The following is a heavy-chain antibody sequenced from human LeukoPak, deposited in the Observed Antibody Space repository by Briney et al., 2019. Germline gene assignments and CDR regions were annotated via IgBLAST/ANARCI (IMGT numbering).Heavy chain of an antibody. J-gene: IGHJ4*02. V-gene: IGHV3-74*01. CDR3: LMTDKWEL. Sequence: GGSLRLSCAASGFSFSCYWMHWVRQAPGKGLVWVSRINIDGSRTDYADSVKGRFTISRDNAENTLYLQMNSLRVEDTAVYYCLMTDKWELWGQGTLVTVSS. CDR1: GFSFSCYW. D-gene: IGHD1-26*01. CDR2: INIDGSRT.